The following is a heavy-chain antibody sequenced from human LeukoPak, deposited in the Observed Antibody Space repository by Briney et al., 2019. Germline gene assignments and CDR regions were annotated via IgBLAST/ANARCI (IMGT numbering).Heavy chain of an antibody. V-gene: IGHV4-38-2*02. J-gene: IGHJ5*02. CDR3: ATSGVLYWIQA. D-gene: IGHD2-15*01. CDR2: FYHSGSA. Sequence: SETLSLTCTVSGYSIISGYDWGWIRQPPGKGLEWIGSFYHSGSAYYNPSLKSRVTISLDTSKNQFSLKLSSVTAADTAVYYCATSGVLYWIQAWGQGTLVTVSS. CDR1: GYSIISGYD.